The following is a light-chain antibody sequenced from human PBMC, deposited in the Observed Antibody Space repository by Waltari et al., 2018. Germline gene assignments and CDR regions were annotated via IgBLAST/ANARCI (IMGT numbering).Light chain of an antibody. Sequence: DIQMTQSPSSLSASVGDRVTITCRASQGINTYLNWYQQKPGKAPKVLIYSAHRLESGVPSRFSGSGAGTEFTLTISSLQPEDVGVYYCQQYNSVPYSFGQGTKVEIK. CDR1: QGINTY. CDR3: QQYNSVPYS. J-gene: IGKJ2*03. V-gene: IGKV1-16*01. CDR2: SAH.